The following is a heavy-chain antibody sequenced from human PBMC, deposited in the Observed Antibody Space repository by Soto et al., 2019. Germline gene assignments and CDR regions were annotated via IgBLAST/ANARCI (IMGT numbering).Heavy chain of an antibody. J-gene: IGHJ4*02. CDR1: GGSISPYY. CDR2: ISYSGST. CDR3: ARLAHGYFAY. D-gene: IGHD3-3*02. Sequence: SETLSLTCTVSGGSISPYYWSWIRQPPGKVLEWIGYISYSGSTNYNPSLKSRVTISLDTSKNQFFLKLSSVTAADTAVYYCARLAHGYFAYWGQGSLVTVSS. V-gene: IGHV4-59*01.